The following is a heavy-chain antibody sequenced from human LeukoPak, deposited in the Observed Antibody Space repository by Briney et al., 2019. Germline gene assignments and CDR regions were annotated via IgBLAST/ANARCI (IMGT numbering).Heavy chain of an antibody. CDR1: GGTFSSYA. J-gene: IGHJ4*02. D-gene: IGHD2-15*01. Sequence: SVKVSCKASGGTFSSYAISWVRQAPGQGLEWMGRIIPILGIANYAQKFQGRVTITADKSTSTDYMELSSLRSENTVVDYCARDPCSGGSCYSPLDYWGQGTLVTVSS. CDR3: ARDPCSGGSCYSPLDY. CDR2: IIPILGIA. V-gene: IGHV1-69*04.